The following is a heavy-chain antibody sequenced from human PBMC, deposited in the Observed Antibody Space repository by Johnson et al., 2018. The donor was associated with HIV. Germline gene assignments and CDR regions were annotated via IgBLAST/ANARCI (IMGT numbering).Heavy chain of an antibody. V-gene: IGHV3-30-3*01. CDR1: GFTFSNYA. CDR3: ARDLRGAFDI. CDR2: ISYDGSNK. Sequence: VQLLESGGGVVQPGRSLRLSCAASGFTFSNYAMHWVRQAPGKGLEWVALISYDGSNKYHADSVKGRFTISRDNSKNTLYLQMNSLRAEDTAVYYCARDLRGAFDIWGQGTMVVVSS. J-gene: IGHJ3*02.